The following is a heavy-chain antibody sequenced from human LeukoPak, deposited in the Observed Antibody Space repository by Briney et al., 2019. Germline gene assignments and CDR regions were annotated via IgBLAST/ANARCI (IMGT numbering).Heavy chain of an antibody. Sequence: PSETLSLTCTVSGGSISSYYWSWIRQPPGKGLEWIGYIYYSGSTNYNPSLKSRVTISVDTSKNQFSLKLSSVTAADTAVYYCAGGDYYGSGSPDAFDIWGQGTMVTVSS. CDR3: AGGDYYGSGSPDAFDI. D-gene: IGHD3-10*01. J-gene: IGHJ3*02. CDR2: IYYSGST. V-gene: IGHV4-59*01. CDR1: GGSISSYY.